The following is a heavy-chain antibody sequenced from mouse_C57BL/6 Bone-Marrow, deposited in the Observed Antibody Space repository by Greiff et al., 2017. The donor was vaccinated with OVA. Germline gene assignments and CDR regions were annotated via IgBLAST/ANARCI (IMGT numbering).Heavy chain of an antibody. CDR1: GFSFNTYA. Sequence: EVHLVESGGGLVQPKGSLKLSCAASGFSFNTYAMNWVRQAPGKGLEWVARIRSKSNNYATYYADSVKDRFTISRDDSESMLYLQMNNLKTEDTAMDYCVRTAQATAMDYWGQGTSVTVSS. J-gene: IGHJ4*01. D-gene: IGHD3-2*02. CDR2: IRSKSNNYAT. V-gene: IGHV10-1*01. CDR3: VRTAQATAMDY.